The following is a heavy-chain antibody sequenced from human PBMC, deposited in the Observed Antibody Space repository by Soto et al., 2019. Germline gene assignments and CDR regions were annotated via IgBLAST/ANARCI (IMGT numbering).Heavy chain of an antibody. J-gene: IGHJ6*02. CDR2: INPNSGGT. D-gene: IGHD3-22*01. CDR1: GYTFTGYY. CDR3: ARTWSSWLRRASYGMDV. Sequence: ASVKVSCKASGYTFTGYYMHWVRQAPGQGLEWMGWINPNSGGTNYAQKFQGRVTMTRDTSISTAYMELSRLRSDDTAVYYCARTWSSWLRRASYGMDVWGQGTTVTGLL. V-gene: IGHV1-2*02.